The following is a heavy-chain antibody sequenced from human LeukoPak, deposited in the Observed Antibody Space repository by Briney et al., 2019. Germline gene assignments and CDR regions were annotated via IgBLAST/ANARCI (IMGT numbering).Heavy chain of an antibody. CDR3: ARGRLAVAGALDAFDI. J-gene: IGHJ3*02. Sequence: GASVKVSCKASGHTFTGYYMHWVRQGPGQGLECMGWINPNSGGTNYAQKFQGWVTMTRDTSISTAYMELSRLRSDDTAVYYCARGRLAVAGALDAFDIWGQGTMVTVSS. CDR2: INPNSGGT. V-gene: IGHV1-2*04. D-gene: IGHD6-19*01. CDR1: GHTFTGYY.